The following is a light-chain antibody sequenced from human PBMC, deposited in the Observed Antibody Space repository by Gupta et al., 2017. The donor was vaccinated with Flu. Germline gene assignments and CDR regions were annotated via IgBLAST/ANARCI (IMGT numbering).Light chain of an antibody. CDR1: NLGRKR. V-gene: IGLV3-21*02. CDR3: QVWHSSSDHYV. Sequence: SYVVPQPPPVSLAPGQNARIPWGGNNLGRKRVHWYQQKPGQAPVLVVHDDSDRPSGIPDRFSGSNSGYTATLTISRVEAEDEADYYCQVWHSSSDHYVFGTGTKVTVL. J-gene: IGLJ1*01. CDR2: DDS.